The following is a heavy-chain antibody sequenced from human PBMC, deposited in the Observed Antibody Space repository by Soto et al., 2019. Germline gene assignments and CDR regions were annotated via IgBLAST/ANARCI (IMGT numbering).Heavy chain of an antibody. J-gene: IGHJ6*02. Sequence: QVQLVQSGAEVKKPGASVKVSCKASGYTFTSYDINWVRQATGQGLEWMGWMNPNSGNTGYAQKFQGRVTMTRNTSISTAYMELSSLRSEDTAVYYCARGGAYCSSTSCYTGWYNRNYGHYYYGMDVWGQGTTVTVSS. CDR3: ARGGAYCSSTSCYTGWYNRNYGHYYYGMDV. D-gene: IGHD2-2*02. CDR1: GYTFTSYD. V-gene: IGHV1-8*01. CDR2: MNPNSGNT.